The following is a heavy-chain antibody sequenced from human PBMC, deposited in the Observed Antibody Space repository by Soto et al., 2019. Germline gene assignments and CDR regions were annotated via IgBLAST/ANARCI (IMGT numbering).Heavy chain of an antibody. CDR3: ARKSGRDCHSGGGCFSLDV. D-gene: IGHD2-15*01. CDR1: GETLNSNP. V-gene: IGHV1-69*01. J-gene: IGHJ4*02. CDR2: IVALSDRT. Sequence: QVQLVQSGAEVKKPGSSLKVSCKVFGETLNSNPIGWVRQAPGQGLERVGGIVALSDRTNYAKELQGRVTVTADGSTTTVYMELSNLKSADTAVYYCARKSGRDCHSGGGCFSLDVWGQGSLITVSS.